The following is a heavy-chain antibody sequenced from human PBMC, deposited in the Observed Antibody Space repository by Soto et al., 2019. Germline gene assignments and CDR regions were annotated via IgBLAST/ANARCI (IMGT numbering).Heavy chain of an antibody. V-gene: IGHV1-3*01. J-gene: IGHJ4*02. CDR1: GIIYNTYA. Sequence: QVQLVQSGAEIKKPGASVKLSCKASGIIYNTYAIHWVRQAPGQGLEWMGWINAGNGDTRYSQNFQGRVTLTRDTSASTVYMDLGSLKSEDTGVYYCARAISGYVTWGQGTLVTVSS. D-gene: IGHD5-12*01. CDR3: ARAISGYVT. CDR2: INAGNGDT.